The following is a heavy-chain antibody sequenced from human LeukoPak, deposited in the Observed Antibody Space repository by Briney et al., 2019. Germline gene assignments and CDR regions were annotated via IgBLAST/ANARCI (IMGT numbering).Heavy chain of an antibody. Sequence: SETLSLTCTVSIVSIISYYWSWIRQPPGKGLEWIGYIYYSGSTNYNPSLKSRVTISVDTSKNQFSLRLSSVTAADTAVYYCARTGYSGFDYWGQGTLVTVSS. CDR3: ARTGYSGFDY. CDR2: IYYSGST. V-gene: IGHV4-59*01. J-gene: IGHJ4*02. CDR1: IVSIISYY. D-gene: IGHD5-12*01.